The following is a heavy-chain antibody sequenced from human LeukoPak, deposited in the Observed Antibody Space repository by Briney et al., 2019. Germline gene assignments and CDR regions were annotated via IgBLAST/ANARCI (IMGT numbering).Heavy chain of an antibody. V-gene: IGHV3-74*01. CDR2: INPDGSVT. CDR3: AREASGWYSGYFDY. Sequence: GGSLRLSCAASGFSFRSDWMHWVRQGPGKGLVWVSRINPDGSVTSHADSVKGRFTISRDNSKNTLYLQMNSLRAEDTAVYYCAREASGWYSGYFDYWGQGTLVTVSS. D-gene: IGHD6-19*01. CDR1: GFSFRSDW. J-gene: IGHJ4*02.